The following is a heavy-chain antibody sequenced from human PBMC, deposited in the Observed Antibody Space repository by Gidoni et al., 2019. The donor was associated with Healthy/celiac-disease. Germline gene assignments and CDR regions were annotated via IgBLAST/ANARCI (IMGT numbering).Heavy chain of an antibody. CDR3: AREAAPAPLYGDHRDGDY. CDR2: ISSSSSTI. V-gene: IGHV3-48*02. J-gene: IGHJ4*02. D-gene: IGHD4-17*01. CDR1: GFTFRSYS. Sequence: EVQLVESGGGLVQPGGSLRLSCAASGFTFRSYSMNWVSQAPGKGLEWVSYISSSSSTIYYADSVKGRFTISRDNAKNSLYLQMNSLRDEDTAVYYCAREAAPAPLYGDHRDGDYWGQGTLVTVSS.